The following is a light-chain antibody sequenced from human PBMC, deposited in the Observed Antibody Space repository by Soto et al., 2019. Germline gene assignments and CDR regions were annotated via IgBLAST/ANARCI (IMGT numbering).Light chain of an antibody. CDR3: QQYDSAPNA. V-gene: IGKV3-20*01. CDR2: GAS. Sequence: EIVLTQSQDTRYLSLGESATLSCRASQSVSGNHLAWYKQKPGQAPRLLIHGASSRATGIPDRFSGSGSGNDFTLTISRLQPGEGAVDDGQQYDSAPNAFGPGTRLEI. J-gene: IGKJ5*01. CDR1: QSVSGNH.